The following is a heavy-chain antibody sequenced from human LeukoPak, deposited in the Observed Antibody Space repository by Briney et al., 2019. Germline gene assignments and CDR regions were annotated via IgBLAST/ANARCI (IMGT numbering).Heavy chain of an antibody. CDR1: GFTFSSYG. CDR3: AKDPDYGSGSYYIFRVDYYYMDV. Sequence: GSLRLSCVASGFTFSSYGMHWVRQAPGKGLEWVSFIRYGGSNKYYADSAKGRFTISRDNSKNTLYLQMNSLRAEDTAVYYCAKDPDYGSGSYYIFRVDYYYMDVWGKGTTVTISS. V-gene: IGHV3-30*02. D-gene: IGHD3-10*01. J-gene: IGHJ6*03. CDR2: IRYGGSNK.